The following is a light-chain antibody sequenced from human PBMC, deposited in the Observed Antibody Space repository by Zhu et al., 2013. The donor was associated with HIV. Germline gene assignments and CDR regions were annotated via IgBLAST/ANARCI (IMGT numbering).Light chain of an antibody. CDR1: QSISTY. Sequence: DIQMTQSPSSLSASLRDRVTITCRASQSISTYLNWYQQKPGRAPKLLIYAASSLQSGVPSRFTGSGSGTDFTLTITSLQPEDFATYSCQQTYSAPYTFGQGTKLEIK. CDR2: AAS. V-gene: IGKV1-39*01. J-gene: IGKJ2*01. CDR3: QQTYSAPYT.